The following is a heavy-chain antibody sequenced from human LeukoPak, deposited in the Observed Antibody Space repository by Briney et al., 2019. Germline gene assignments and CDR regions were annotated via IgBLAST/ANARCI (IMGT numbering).Heavy chain of an antibody. J-gene: IGHJ6*02. CDR3: AKDFRITMVRGARNYYYYYGMDV. CDR1: GFTFSSYG. D-gene: IGHD3-10*01. V-gene: IGHV3-30*18. CDR2: ISYDGSNK. Sequence: PGGSLRLSCAASGFTFSSYGMHWVRQAPGKGLEWVAVISYDGSNKYYADSVKGRFTISRDTSKNTPYLQMNSLRADDTAVYYCAKDFRITMVRGARNYYYYYGMDVWGQGTTVTVSS.